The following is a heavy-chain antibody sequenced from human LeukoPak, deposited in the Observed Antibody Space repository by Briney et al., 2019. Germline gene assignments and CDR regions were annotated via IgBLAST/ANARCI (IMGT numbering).Heavy chain of an antibody. D-gene: IGHD2-15*01. CDR3: ARDAGVVVAARYFDY. V-gene: IGHV3-21*01. Sequence: GGSLRLSCAASGFTFSSYSMNWVRQAPGKGLEWVSSISSSSSYIYYADSVKGRFTISRDNAKNSLYLQMNSLRAEDTAVYYCARDAGVVVAARYFDYWGQGTLVTVSS. CDR2: ISSSSSYI. CDR1: GFTFSSYS. J-gene: IGHJ4*02.